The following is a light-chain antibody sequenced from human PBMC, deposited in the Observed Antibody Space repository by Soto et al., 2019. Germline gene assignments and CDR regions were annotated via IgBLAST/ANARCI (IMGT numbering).Light chain of an antibody. V-gene: IGKV2-28*01. J-gene: IGKJ5*01. CDR3: MQALQTPIS. CDR1: QSLLHSNGYNY. Sequence: DIVMTQSPLSLPVTPGEPASISCRSSQSLLHSNGYNYLDWYLQKPGQSPQLLIYLGSNRASGVPDRFSGSGSGTDFTLNISRVVADDFGVYYCMQALQTPISFGQGTRLEIK. CDR2: LGS.